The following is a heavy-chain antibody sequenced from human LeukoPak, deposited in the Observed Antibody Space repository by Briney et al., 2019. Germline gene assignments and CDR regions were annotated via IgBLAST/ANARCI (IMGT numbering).Heavy chain of an antibody. V-gene: IGHV5-51*01. CDR2: IYPGDSDP. CDR3: ARPYHYYDSSGYSPGGAYYFDY. J-gene: IGHJ4*02. D-gene: IGHD3-22*01. Sequence: GAPLQISCKGSGSIFTSYWIGWVRPLPGKGLGWMGIIYPGDSDPRYSPYFQGEVPISADKSINTAYLQWSSLKASDTAMYYCARPYHYYDSSGYSPGGAYYFDYWGRGTLVTVSS. CDR1: GSIFTSYW.